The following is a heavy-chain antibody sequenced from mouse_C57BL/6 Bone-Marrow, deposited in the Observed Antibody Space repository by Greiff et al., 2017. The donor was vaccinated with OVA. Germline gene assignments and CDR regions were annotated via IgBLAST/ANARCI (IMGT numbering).Heavy chain of an antibody. Sequence: QVQLKESGAELARPGASVKMSCKASGYTFTSYTMHWVKQRSGQGLEWIGWFYPGSGSIKYNEKFKDKATLTADKSSSTVYMELSRLTSEDSAVYFCARHEKNQSLWYFDVWGTGTTVTVSS. CDR3: ARHEKNQSLWYFDV. J-gene: IGHJ1*03. V-gene: IGHV1-62-2*01. CDR1: GYTFTSYT. CDR2: FYPGSGSI.